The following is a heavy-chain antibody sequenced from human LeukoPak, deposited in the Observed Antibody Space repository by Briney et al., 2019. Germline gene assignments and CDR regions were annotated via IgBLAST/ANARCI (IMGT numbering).Heavy chain of an antibody. V-gene: IGHV1-46*01. J-gene: IGHJ4*02. CDR3: ARGGMGIQLWSFDY. Sequence: ASVKVSCKASGYTFTSYYMHWVRQAPGQGLEWMGIINPSGGSTSYSEKLQGRVAMTRDTSTSTVYMELSSLRSEDTAVYYCARGGMGIQLWSFDYWGQGTLVTVSS. CDR1: GYTFTSYY. CDR2: INPSGGST. D-gene: IGHD5-18*01.